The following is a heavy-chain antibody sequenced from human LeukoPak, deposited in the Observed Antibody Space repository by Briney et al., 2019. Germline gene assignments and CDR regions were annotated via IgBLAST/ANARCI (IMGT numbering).Heavy chain of an antibody. CDR3: ARETRYDILTGYFIYYFDY. CDR2: IYYSGST. CDR1: GGSISSGDYY. Sequence: PSETLSLTCTVSGGSISSGDYYWSWIRQPPGKGLEWIGYIYYSGSTYYNPSLKSRVTISVDTSKNQFSLKLSSVTAADTAVYYCARETRYDILTGYFIYYFDYWCQGTLVTVSS. J-gene: IGHJ4*02. V-gene: IGHV4-30-4*01. D-gene: IGHD3-9*01.